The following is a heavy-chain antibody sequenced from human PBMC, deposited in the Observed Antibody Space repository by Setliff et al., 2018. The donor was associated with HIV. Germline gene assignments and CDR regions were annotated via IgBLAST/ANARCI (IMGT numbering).Heavy chain of an antibody. CDR2: ISSTSATI. CDR1: GFSFGSHS. D-gene: IGHD1-26*01. J-gene: IGHJ6*02. V-gene: IGHV3-48*01. Sequence: PGGSLRLSCAASGFSFGSHSMAWVRQAPGKGLEWVAYISSTSATIFYADSVKGRFTISRDNSKNTLYLQMNSLRSEDTAVYYCARPQWELGVDYYGMDVWGQGTTVTVSS. CDR3: ARPQWELGVDYYGMDV.